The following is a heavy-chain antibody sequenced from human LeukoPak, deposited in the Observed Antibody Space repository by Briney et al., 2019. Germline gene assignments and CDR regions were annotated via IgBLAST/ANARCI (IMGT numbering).Heavy chain of an antibody. CDR1: GYTFTSYY. CDR3: AREIYDFWSGYFSSTNWFDP. CDR2: INPSGGST. V-gene: IGHV1-46*01. Sequence: ASVKVSCKASGYTFTSYYMHWVRQAPGQGLEWMGIINPSGGSTSYAQKFQGRVTMTRDTSTSTVYMELSSLRSEDTAVYYCAREIYDFWSGYFSSTNWFDPWGQGTLVTVSS. D-gene: IGHD3-3*01. J-gene: IGHJ5*02.